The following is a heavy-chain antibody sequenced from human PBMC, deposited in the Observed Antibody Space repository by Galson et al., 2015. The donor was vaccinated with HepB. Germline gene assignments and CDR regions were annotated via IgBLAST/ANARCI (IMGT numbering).Heavy chain of an antibody. CDR2: IRHDGGDT. J-gene: IGHJ4*02. V-gene: IGHV3-7*03. Sequence: SLRLSCAASGFSFSNYWMTWVRQAPGKGLEWVASIRHDGGDTYYVDSVEGRFTVSRDNAKSSLYLQMNSLRAEDTAIYYCARDSGEEYFDYWGQGTLVTVPS. D-gene: IGHD2/OR15-2a*01. CDR3: ARDSGEEYFDY. CDR1: GFSFSNYW.